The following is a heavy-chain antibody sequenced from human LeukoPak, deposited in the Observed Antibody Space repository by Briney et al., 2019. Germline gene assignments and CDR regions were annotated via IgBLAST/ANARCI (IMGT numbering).Heavy chain of an antibody. CDR1: GYTFTSYD. CDR3: ARGMIQLWLPENYYYYYGMDV. CDR2: MNPNSGNT. J-gene: IGHJ6*02. V-gene: IGHV1-8*01. D-gene: IGHD5-18*01. Sequence: GASVKVSCKASGYTFTSYDINWVRQATGQGLEWMGWMNPNSGNTGYAQKFQGRVTMTRNTSISTAYMELSSLRSEDTAVYYCARGMIQLWLPENYYYYYGMDVWGQGTTVTVSS.